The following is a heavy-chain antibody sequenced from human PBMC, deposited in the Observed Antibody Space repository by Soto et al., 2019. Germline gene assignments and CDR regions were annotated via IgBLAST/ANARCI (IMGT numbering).Heavy chain of an antibody. CDR1: GFRLGDFY. CDR2: ISNSASTI. D-gene: IGHD3-9*01. V-gene: IGHV3-11*01. CDR3: AADLTKWESKYNYYGMDV. Sequence: GGSLRLSCAASGFRLGDFYMSWIRQAPGNGLEWVSYISNSASTIYSADSVKGRFTISRDNAKNSLYLQMNSLRGEDTAVYYCAADLTKWESKYNYYGMDVWGQGTTVTVSS. J-gene: IGHJ6*02.